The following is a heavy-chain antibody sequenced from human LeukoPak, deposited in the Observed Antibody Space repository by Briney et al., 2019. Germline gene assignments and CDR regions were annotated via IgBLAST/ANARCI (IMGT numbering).Heavy chain of an antibody. CDR1: GFTFSSYS. CDR3: AGDGSGSYSIDY. J-gene: IGHJ4*02. CDR2: IRYDGSNK. D-gene: IGHD3-10*01. Sequence: PGGSLRLSCAASGFTFSSYSMNWVRQAPGKGLEWVAFIRYDGSNKYYADSVKGRFTISRDNSKNTLYLQMNSLRAEDTAVYYCAGDGSGSYSIDYWGQGTLVTVSS. V-gene: IGHV3-30*02.